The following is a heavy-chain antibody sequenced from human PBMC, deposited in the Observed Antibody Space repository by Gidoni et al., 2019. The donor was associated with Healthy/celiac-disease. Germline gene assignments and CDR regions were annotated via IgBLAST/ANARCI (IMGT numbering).Heavy chain of an antibody. J-gene: IGHJ4*02. CDR2: INHSGST. D-gene: IGHD3-16*02. CDR1: GGSFSGYY. V-gene: IGHV4-34*01. CDR3: ARSVAGYDYIWGSYRYTKNFDY. Sequence: QVQLQQWGAGLLKPSETLSLTCAVYGGSFSGYYWSWLRQPPGKGLEWIGEINHSGSTNYNPSLKSRVTISVDTSKNQFSLKLSSVTAADTAVYYCARSVAGYDYIWGSYRYTKNFDYWGQGTLVTVSS.